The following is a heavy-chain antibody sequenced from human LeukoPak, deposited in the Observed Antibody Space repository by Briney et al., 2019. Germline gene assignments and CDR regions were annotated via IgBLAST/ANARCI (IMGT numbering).Heavy chain of an antibody. Sequence: GESLKISRKGSGYSFTSYWISWVRQMPGKGLEWMGRIDPSDSYTNYSPSFQGHVTISVDESISTACLQWSSLKASDTAMYYCTRRDPNRGSYSAFDIWGQGTMVTVSS. CDR3: TRRDPNRGSYSAFDI. V-gene: IGHV5-10-1*01. D-gene: IGHD1-26*01. CDR2: IDPSDSYT. CDR1: GYSFTSYW. J-gene: IGHJ3*02.